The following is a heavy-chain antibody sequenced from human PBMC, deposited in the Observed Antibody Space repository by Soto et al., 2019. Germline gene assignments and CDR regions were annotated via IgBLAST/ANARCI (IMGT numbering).Heavy chain of an antibody. CDR3: AKGIGSYFPVYYFDY. J-gene: IGHJ4*02. V-gene: IGHV3-9*01. CDR1: GFTFDDYA. CDR2: ISWNSGSI. D-gene: IGHD1-26*01. Sequence: GGSLRLSCAASGFTFDDYAMHWVRQAPGKGLEWVSGISWNSGSIGYADSVKGRFTISRDNAKNSLYLQMNSLRAEDTALYYCAKGIGSYFPVYYFDYWGQGTPVTVSS.